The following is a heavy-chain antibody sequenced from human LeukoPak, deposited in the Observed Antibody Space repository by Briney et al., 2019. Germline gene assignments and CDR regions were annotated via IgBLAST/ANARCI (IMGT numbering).Heavy chain of an antibody. D-gene: IGHD2-2*01. CDR3: AIVVVPAATGGGAFDI. CDR2: INHSGST. J-gene: IGHJ3*02. V-gene: IGHV4-34*01. CDR1: GGSFSGYY. Sequence: SETLSLTCAVYGGSFSGYYWSWIRQPPGKGLEWIGEINHSGSTNYNPSLKSRVTISVDTSKNQFSLKLSSVTAADTAVYYCAIVVVPAATGGGAFDIWGQGTMVTVSS.